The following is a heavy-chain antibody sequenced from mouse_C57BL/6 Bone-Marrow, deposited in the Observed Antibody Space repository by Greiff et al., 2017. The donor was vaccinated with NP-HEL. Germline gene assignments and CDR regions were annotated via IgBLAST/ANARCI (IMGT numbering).Heavy chain of an antibody. D-gene: IGHD2-2*01. V-gene: IGHV1-81*01. Sequence: VQLQESGAELARPGASVKLSCKASGYTFTSYGISWVKQRPGQGLEWIGEIYPRSGNTYYNEKFKGKATLTADKSSSTAYMELRSLTSEDSAVYFCARVGSMVTFYFGGWGQGTTLTVAS. CDR3: ARVGSMVTFYFGG. J-gene: IGHJ2*01. CDR2: IYPRSGNT. CDR1: GYTFTSYG.